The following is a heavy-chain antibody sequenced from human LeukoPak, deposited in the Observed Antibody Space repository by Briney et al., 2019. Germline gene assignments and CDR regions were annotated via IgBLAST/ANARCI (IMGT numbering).Heavy chain of an antibody. V-gene: IGHV3-21*01. CDR2: ISSSSSYI. Sequence: PGGSLRLSCAASGFTFSSYSMNWVRQAPGKGLEWVSSISSSSSYIYYADSVKGRFTISRDNAKNSLYLQMNSLRAEDTAVYYCARDDPLRSRSFDYWGQGTLVTVSS. J-gene: IGHJ4*02. D-gene: IGHD5-12*01. CDR3: ARDDPLRSRSFDY. CDR1: GFTFSSYS.